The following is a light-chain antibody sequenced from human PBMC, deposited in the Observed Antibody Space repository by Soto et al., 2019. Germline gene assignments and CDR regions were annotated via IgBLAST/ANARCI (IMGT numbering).Light chain of an antibody. CDR3: ASITRSSTSV. Sequence: QSALSQPAPVSGSPGQSITISCTGTSSDVGGFEYVSWYQHQPGKAPKLIIYDVTKRPSGVSNRFSGSKSGNTASLTISGIQAEEEGDYYCASITRSSTSVFGTGTKVTVL. V-gene: IGLV2-14*01. CDR2: DVT. J-gene: IGLJ1*01. CDR1: SSDVGGFEY.